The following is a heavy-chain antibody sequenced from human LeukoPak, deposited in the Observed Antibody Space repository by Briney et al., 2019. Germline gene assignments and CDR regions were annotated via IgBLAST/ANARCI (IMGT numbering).Heavy chain of an antibody. CDR3: ARAVAVPDL. Sequence: SETLSLTCAVXXXXXXXYXXSXIXXXXXXGLEWIGEINHSGSTNYNPSLKSRVTISVDTSKNQFSLKLSSVTAADTAVYYCARAVAVPDLWGQGTLVTVSS. V-gene: IGHV4-34*01. CDR2: INHSGST. CDR1: XXXXXXYX. J-gene: IGHJ4*02. D-gene: IGHD6-19*01.